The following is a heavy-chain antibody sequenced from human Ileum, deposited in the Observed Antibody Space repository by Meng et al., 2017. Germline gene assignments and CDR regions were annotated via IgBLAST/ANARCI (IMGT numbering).Heavy chain of an antibody. CDR1: GLHFRGTW. V-gene: IGHV3-74*01. CDR3: VKDWGGAGALDY. Sequence: VPRVRCGGGPVRRGVYLVLSCVASGLHFRGTWMHWVRQAPGKGLVWVARINNDGSYTDYVDSVKGRFTISRDNTKNTLYLQMTDLRAEDTAVYYCVKDWGGAGALDYWGQGSLVTVSS. D-gene: IGHD3-16*01. J-gene: IGHJ4*02. CDR2: INNDGSYT.